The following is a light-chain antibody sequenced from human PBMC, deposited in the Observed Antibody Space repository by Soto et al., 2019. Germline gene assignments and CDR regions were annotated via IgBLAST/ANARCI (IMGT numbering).Light chain of an antibody. V-gene: IGLV2-14*01. J-gene: IGLJ2*01. CDR1: SSDVGGYNY. Sequence: QSVLTQPASVSGSPGQSITISCTGTSSDVGGYNYVSWYQQHPGKAPKLMIYDVSNRPSGVSNRFSGSKSDNTASLAISGLQAEDEADYYCSSYTSTSAVVFGGWTKVTVL. CDR3: SSYTSTSAVV. CDR2: DVS.